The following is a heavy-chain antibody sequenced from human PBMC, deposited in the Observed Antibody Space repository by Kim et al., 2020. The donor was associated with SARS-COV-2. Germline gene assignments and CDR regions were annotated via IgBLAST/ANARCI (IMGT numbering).Heavy chain of an antibody. CDR2: MNPNSGNT. CDR1: GYTFTSYD. D-gene: IGHD2-2*02. V-gene: IGHV1-8*01. J-gene: IGHJ6*03. Sequence: ASVKVSCKASGYTFTSYDINWVRQATGQGLEWMGWMNPNSGNTGYAQKFQGRVTMTRNTSISTAYMELSSLRSEDTAVYYCARGLEALPYCSSTSCYISPEFDYYYYYMDVWGKGTTVTVSS. CDR3: ARGLEALPYCSSTSCYISPEFDYYYYYMDV.